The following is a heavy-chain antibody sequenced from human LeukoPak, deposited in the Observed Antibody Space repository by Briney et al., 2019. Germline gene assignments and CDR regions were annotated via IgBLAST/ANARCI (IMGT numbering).Heavy chain of an antibody. D-gene: IGHD5-12*01. V-gene: IGHV3-33*01. CDR1: GFTFSSYG. CDR2: IWYDGSNK. J-gene: IGHJ6*03. CDR3: ARDIVAGYMDV. Sequence: GGSLRLSCAASGFTFSSYGMHWVRQAPGKGLEWVAVIWYDGSNKYYADSVKGRFTISRDNSKNTLYPQMNSLRAEDTAVYYCARDIVAGYMDVWGKGTTVTVSS.